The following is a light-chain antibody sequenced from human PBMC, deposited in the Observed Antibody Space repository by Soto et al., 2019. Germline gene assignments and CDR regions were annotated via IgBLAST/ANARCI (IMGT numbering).Light chain of an antibody. J-gene: IGKJ2*01. Sequence: DIQMTQSPSAMSASVGDTVTITCRASQGISNYLAWFQQKPGKAPKRLIYATSSLQSGVRSRFSGSGSGKEFTLTISSMQPEDCANYVCLQHSSYPYTLGQGNKLEIK. CDR2: ATS. V-gene: IGKV1-17*03. CDR1: QGISNY. CDR3: LQHSSYPYT.